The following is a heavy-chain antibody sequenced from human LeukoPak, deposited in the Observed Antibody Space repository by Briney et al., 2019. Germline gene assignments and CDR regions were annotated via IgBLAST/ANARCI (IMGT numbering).Heavy chain of an antibody. D-gene: IGHD3-10*01. V-gene: IGHV4-4*08. CDR3: ARYVVYGSGKYYFDY. CDR1: GGLISNYY. J-gene: IGHJ4*02. Sequence: SETLSLTCTVSGGLISNYYWSWIRQPPGKALEWIVDVYNSGRTYYNPSLKSRVTISVATSEDLFSLKLSSVTAAYTAVYYCARYVVYGSGKYYFDYWGQGTLVTVSS. CDR2: VYNSGRT.